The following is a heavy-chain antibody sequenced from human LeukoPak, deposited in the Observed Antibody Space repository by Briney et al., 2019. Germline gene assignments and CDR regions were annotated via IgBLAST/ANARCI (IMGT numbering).Heavy chain of an antibody. CDR1: GESSSGYF. CDR2: INHSGTT. D-gene: IGHD2-21*01. J-gene: IGHJ4*02. Sequence: SESLSLTCGVYGESSSGYFWNWIRQSPEKGLEWIGEINHSGTTDFNPSLKSRVSILVYTSKKQFSLGLTSVTAADTAVYYCATRSLKIAAARCFDNWGQGTPVLVSS. V-gene: IGHV4-34*01. CDR3: ATRSLKIAAARCFDN.